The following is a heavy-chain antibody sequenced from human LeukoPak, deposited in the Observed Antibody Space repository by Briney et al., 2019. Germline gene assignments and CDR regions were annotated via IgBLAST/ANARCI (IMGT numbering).Heavy chain of an antibody. CDR3: ARDDYGSGVSDY. J-gene: IGHJ4*02. V-gene: IGHV3-30-3*01. D-gene: IGHD3-10*01. CDR2: ISYDGSNK. CDR1: GFTFSSYA. Sequence: GGSLRLSCAASGFTFSSYAMHWVRQAPGKGLEWVAVISYDGSNKYYADSVKGRFTISRDNSKNTLYLQMNSLRAEDTAVYYCARDDYGSGVSDYWGQGTLVTVSS.